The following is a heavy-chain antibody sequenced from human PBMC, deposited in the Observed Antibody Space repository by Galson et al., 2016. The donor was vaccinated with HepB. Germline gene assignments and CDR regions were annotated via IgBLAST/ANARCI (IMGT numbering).Heavy chain of an antibody. CDR3: ARSYYDSGYYLDH. D-gene: IGHD3-16*01. J-gene: IGHJ4*02. Sequence: SLRLSCAASGFIFDDYSMHWVRQTPGKGLEWLSLISWDGQTSYYRDSLRGRFTISRDNSNHSLYLQMDSLTTEDTALYYCARSYYDSGYYLDHWGQGTQVTVSA. V-gene: IGHV3-43*01. CDR1: GFIFDDYS. CDR2: ISWDGQTS.